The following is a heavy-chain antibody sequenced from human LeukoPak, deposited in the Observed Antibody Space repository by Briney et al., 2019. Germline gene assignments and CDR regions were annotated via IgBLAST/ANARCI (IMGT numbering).Heavy chain of an antibody. J-gene: IGHJ4*02. CDR2: INHSGST. Sequence: KPSETLSLTCAVYGGAFSGYYWSWIRHPPRKGLEWIGEINHSGSTNYNPSLKSRVTISVDTSKNQFSLKLSSVTAADTAVYYCARIRYSSSWYYFDYWGQGTLVTVSS. CDR1: GGAFSGYY. D-gene: IGHD6-13*01. CDR3: ARIRYSSSWYYFDY. V-gene: IGHV4-34*01.